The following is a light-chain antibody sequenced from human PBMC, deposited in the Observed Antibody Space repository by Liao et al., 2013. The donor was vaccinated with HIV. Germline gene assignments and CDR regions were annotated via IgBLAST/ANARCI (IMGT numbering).Light chain of an antibody. V-gene: IGLV3-1*01. J-gene: IGLJ2*01. Sequence: SYELTQPPSVSVSPGQTASITCSGDKLGDKYACWFQQKPGQAPVLVILYDKDRPSGIPARFSGSNSGNTATLTISRVEVGDEADYYCQVWDSGRDQVVFGGGTRLTVV. CDR3: QVWDSGRDQVV. CDR1: KLGDKY. CDR2: YDK.